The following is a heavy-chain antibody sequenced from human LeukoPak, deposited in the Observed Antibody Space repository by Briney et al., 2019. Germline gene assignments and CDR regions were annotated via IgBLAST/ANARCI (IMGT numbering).Heavy chain of an antibody. D-gene: IGHD3-3*01. Sequence: GGSLRLSCAASGFTFSSYWMNWVRQAPGKGPEWVAFIRYDGSNKYYADSVKGRFTISRDNSKNTLYLQMNSLRAEDTAVYYCAREYDFWGQGTLVTVSS. J-gene: IGHJ4*02. V-gene: IGHV3-30*02. CDR2: IRYDGSNK. CDR3: AREYDF. CDR1: GFTFSSYW.